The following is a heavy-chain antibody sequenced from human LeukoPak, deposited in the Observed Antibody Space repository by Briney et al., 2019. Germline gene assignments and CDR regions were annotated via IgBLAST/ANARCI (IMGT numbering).Heavy chain of an antibody. J-gene: IGHJ4*02. V-gene: IGHV4-59*01. CDR2: IYYSGST. D-gene: IGHD6-6*01. CDR1: GGSISSYY. CDR3: ARGGGIAARPFDY. Sequence: PSETLSLTCTVSGGSISSYYWSWIRQPPGKGLEWIGYIYYSGSTNYNPSLKSRATISVDTSKNQFSLKLSSVTAADTAVYYCARGGGIAARPFDYWGQGTLVTVSS.